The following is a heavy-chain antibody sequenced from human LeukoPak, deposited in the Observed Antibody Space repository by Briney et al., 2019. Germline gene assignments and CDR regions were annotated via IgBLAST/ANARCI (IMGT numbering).Heavy chain of an antibody. Sequence: SETLSLTCTVSGGSISSSSYYWGWIRQPPGKGLEWIGSICYSGSTYYNPSLKSRVTISVDTSKNQFSLKLSSVTAADTAVYYCARWDGLIPAAIGYWGQGTLVTVSS. CDR2: ICYSGST. D-gene: IGHD2-2*01. CDR1: GGSISSSSYY. V-gene: IGHV4-39*01. J-gene: IGHJ4*02. CDR3: ARWDGLIPAAIGY.